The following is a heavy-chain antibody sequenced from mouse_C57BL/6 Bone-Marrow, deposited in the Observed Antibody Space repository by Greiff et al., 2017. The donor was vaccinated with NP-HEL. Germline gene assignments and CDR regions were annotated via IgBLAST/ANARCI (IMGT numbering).Heavy chain of an antibody. CDR2: IDPNSGGT. V-gene: IGHV1-62-3*01. CDR1: GYTFTSYW. D-gene: IGHD2-1*01. CDR3: ARGIYYGPYWYFDV. Sequence: QVQLQQPGAELVKPGASVKLSCKASGYTFTSYWMHWVKQRPGRGLEWIGRIDPNSGGTKYNEKFKSKATLTVDKSSSTAYMELRSLTSEDSAVYFCARGIYYGPYWYFDVWGTGTTVTVSS. J-gene: IGHJ1*03.